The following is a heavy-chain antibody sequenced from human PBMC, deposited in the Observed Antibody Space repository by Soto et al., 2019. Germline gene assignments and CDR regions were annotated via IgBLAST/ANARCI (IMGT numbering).Heavy chain of an antibody. CDR2: IYYSGST. CDR1: GGSISSYY. J-gene: IGHJ3*02. V-gene: IGHV4-59*01. Sequence: SETLSLTCTVSGGSISSYYWSWIRQPPGKGLEWIGYIYYSGSTNYNPSLKSRVTISVDTSKNQFSLKLSSVTAADTAVYYCARARRLDAFGIWGQGTMVTVSS. D-gene: IGHD6-19*01. CDR3: ARARRLDAFGI.